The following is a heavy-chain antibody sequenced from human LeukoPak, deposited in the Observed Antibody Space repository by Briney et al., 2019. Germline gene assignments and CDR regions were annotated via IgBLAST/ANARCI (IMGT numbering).Heavy chain of an antibody. J-gene: IGHJ4*02. D-gene: IGHD3-3*01. CDR2: ISHSGNI. V-gene: IGHV4-59*02. CDR1: GGAVNSCY. CDR3: ARGFCSDEICQVFTH. Sequence: SETLSLTCNVSGGAVNSCYWSWIRQTPGKGLEWIGYISHSGNIDYAPSLKSRVTMSLDTSKNQFSLKLTSVTAADTALYFCARGFCSDEICQVFTHWGQGILVTVSS.